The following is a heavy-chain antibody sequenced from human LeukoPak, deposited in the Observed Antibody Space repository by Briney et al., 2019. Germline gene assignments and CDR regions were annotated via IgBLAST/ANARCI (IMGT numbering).Heavy chain of an antibody. J-gene: IGHJ4*02. Sequence: SETLSLTCTVSGGSISSSSYYWGWIRQPPGKGLEWIGYIYYSGSTYYNPSLKSRVTMSVDTSKNQFSLKLTSVTAADTAVYYCARGGVVVKLGYFDYWGQGTLVTVSS. CDR1: GGSISSSSYY. V-gene: IGHV4-39*01. D-gene: IGHD2-15*01. CDR2: IYYSGST. CDR3: ARGGVVVKLGYFDY.